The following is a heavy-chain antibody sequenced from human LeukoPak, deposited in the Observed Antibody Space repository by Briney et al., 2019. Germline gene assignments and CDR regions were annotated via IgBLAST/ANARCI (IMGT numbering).Heavy chain of an antibody. CDR1: GFTFSTYS. D-gene: IGHD1-14*01. V-gene: IGHV3-48*02. CDR2: ISGTSSII. CDR3: ARGTWVCDRTFDT. Sequence: GGSLRLSRAASGFTFSTYSMNWVRQAPGKGLEWVSYISGTSSIIYYADSVKGRFTISRDNAKNSLYLQMNSLRDEDTAVYYCARGTWVCDRTFDTWGQGTMVTVSS. J-gene: IGHJ3*02.